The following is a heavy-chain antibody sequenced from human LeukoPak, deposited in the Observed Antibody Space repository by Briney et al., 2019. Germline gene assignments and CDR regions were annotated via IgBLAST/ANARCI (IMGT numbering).Heavy chain of an antibody. D-gene: IGHD3-10*01. J-gene: IGHJ4*02. CDR1: GGSISTSSYY. CDR3: ARDNRVGEYRPGHFDY. V-gene: IGHV4-39*07. CDR2: IFYSGST. Sequence: SETLSLTCTVSGGSISTSSYYWGWVRQPPGKGLEWIGNIFYSGSTYYSPSLKSRVTISLDTSRNQFSLKLNSVTAADTAVYYCARDNRVGEYRPGHFDYWGQGTLVTVSS.